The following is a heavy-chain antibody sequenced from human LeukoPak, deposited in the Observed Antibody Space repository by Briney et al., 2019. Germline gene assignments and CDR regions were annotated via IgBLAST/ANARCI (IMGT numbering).Heavy chain of an antibody. CDR1: GFTFDDYA. D-gene: IGHD3-10*01. CDR3: TRGGSGSGSYYAYFDY. CDR2: ISWNSGSI. V-gene: IGHV3-9*01. J-gene: IGHJ4*02. Sequence: GGSLRLSCAASGFTFDDYAMHWVRQAPGKGLEWVSGISWNSGSINYADSVKGRFTISRDNAKNSLYLQMNSLRADDTALYYCTRGGSGSGSYYAYFDYWGQGTLVTVSS.